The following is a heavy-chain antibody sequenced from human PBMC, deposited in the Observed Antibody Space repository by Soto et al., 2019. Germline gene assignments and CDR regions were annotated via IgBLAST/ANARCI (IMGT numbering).Heavy chain of an antibody. CDR1: GGSITSSNYY. J-gene: IGHJ4*02. CDR3: ARRLSGYGRGLPFFDY. CDR2: IYYSGST. D-gene: IGHD2-15*01. Sequence: SETLSLTCTVSGGSITSSNYYWAWIRQPPGKGLEWIGSIYYSGSTYYNPSLKSRVIISVDTSKNQFSLKLSSVTAADTAVYYCARRLSGYGRGLPFFDYWGQGALVTVSS. V-gene: IGHV4-39*01.